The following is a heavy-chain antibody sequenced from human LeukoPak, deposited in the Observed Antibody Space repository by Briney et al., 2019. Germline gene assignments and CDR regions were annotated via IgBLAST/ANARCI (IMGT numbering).Heavy chain of an antibody. CDR2: ISSSSSYI. Sequence: PGGSLRLSCAASGFTFSSYSMNWVRQAPGKGLEWVSSISSSSSYIYYADSVKGRFTISRDNAKNSLYLQMNSLRAEDTAVYYCAKYGSGSYYKPLDYWGQGTLVTVSS. CDR1: GFTFSSYS. D-gene: IGHD3-10*01. V-gene: IGHV3-21*04. CDR3: AKYGSGSYYKPLDY. J-gene: IGHJ4*02.